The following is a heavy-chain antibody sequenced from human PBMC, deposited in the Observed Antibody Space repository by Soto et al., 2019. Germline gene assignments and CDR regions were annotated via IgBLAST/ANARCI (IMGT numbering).Heavy chain of an antibody. J-gene: IGHJ4*02. CDR1: GYTFTSYG. CDR2: ISAYNGNT. D-gene: IGHD3-10*01. V-gene: IGHV1-18*01. Sequence: ASVKVSCKASGYTFTSYGISWVRQAPGQGLEWMGWISAYNGNTNYAQKLQGRVTMTTDTSTSTAYMELRSLRSDDTAVYYCARDRSSSLLWFGELLSPGDWGQGTLVTVSS. CDR3: ARDRSSSLLWFGELLSPGD.